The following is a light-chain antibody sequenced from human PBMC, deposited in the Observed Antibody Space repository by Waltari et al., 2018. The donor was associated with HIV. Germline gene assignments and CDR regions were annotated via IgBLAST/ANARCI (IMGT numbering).Light chain of an antibody. CDR1: SSDIGAYNS. J-gene: IGLJ1*01. CDR2: DFS. V-gene: IGLV2-14*03. Sequence: QSALTQPASVSGSPGQSITISCTGSSSDIGAYNSVSWYQQHPGKAPQLIIYDFSNRPSVVSDRFSGSKSGNTASLTISGLQAEDEADYFCKSKTSSSTPCVFGTGTKVAVL. CDR3: KSKTSSSTPCV.